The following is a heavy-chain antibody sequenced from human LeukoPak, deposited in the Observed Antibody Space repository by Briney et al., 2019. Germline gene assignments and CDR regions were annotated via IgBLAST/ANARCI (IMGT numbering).Heavy chain of an antibody. J-gene: IGHJ4*02. V-gene: IGHV1-18*01. CDR3: ARDWNAIWDTAMFDY. Sequence: GASVKVSCKASGYTFTSYGISWVRQAPGQGLEWMGWISAYNGNTNYAQKLQGRVTMTTDTSTSTAYMELRSLRSDDTAVYYCARDWNAIWDTAMFDYWGQGTLVTVSS. D-gene: IGHD5-18*01. CDR1: GYTFTSYG. CDR2: ISAYNGNT.